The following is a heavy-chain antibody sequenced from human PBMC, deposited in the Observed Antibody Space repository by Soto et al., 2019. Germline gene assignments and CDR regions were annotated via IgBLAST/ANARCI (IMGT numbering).Heavy chain of an antibody. D-gene: IGHD6-6*01. CDR1: GYTFTSYG. CDR2: ISAYNGNT. CDR3: ARVTGSSPGGPINWFEP. Sequence: ASVKVSCKASGYTFTSYGISWVLQAPGQGLEWMGWISAYNGNTNYAQKLQGRVTMTTDTSTSTAYMELRSLRSDDTAVYYCARVTGSSPGGPINWFEPWCQGTLVTVSS. J-gene: IGHJ5*02. V-gene: IGHV1-18*01.